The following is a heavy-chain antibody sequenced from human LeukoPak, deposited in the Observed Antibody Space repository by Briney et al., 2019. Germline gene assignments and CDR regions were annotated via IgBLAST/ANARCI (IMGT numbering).Heavy chain of an antibody. Sequence: SQTLSLTCTVSGGSIATGSYYWSWIRQPAGKGLEWIGYIYYSGSTNYNPSLKSRVTISVDTSKNQFSLKLSSVTAADTAVYYCARQSWQQLQNYMDVWGKGTTVTVSS. CDR3: ARQSWQQLQNYMDV. CDR1: GGSIATGSYY. CDR2: IYYSGST. D-gene: IGHD6-13*01. V-gene: IGHV4-61*10. J-gene: IGHJ6*03.